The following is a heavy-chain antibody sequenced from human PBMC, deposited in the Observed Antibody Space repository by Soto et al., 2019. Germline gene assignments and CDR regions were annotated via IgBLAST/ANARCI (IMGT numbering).Heavy chain of an antibody. V-gene: IGHV1-69*01. CDR3: ARDDSNYPGRYGMDV. D-gene: IGHD4-4*01. J-gene: IGHJ6*02. CDR1: GGSFSTYG. Sequence: QEQLVQSGAEVKKPGSSVKVSCKASGGSFSTYGINWVRQAPGQGLEWMGRIIPILGTENYAQKFRGRVSITADEYASTAYMELSSLRSEDTAVYYCARDDSNYPGRYGMDVWGQGTTVTVFS. CDR2: IIPILGTE.